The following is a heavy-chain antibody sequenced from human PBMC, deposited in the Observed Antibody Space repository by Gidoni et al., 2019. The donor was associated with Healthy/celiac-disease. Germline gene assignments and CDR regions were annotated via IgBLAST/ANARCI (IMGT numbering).Heavy chain of an antibody. D-gene: IGHD1-7*01. CDR1: GYTFTGYY. CDR3: ARDAVGLELASNWFDP. J-gene: IGHJ5*02. V-gene: IGHV1-2*02. Sequence: QVQLVQSGAEVKKPGASVKVSCKASGYTFTGYYMHWVRQAPGQGLEWMGWINPNSGGTNYAQKFQGRVTMTRDTSISTAYMELSRLRSDDTAVYYCARDAVGLELASNWFDPWGQGTLVTVSS. CDR2: INPNSGGT.